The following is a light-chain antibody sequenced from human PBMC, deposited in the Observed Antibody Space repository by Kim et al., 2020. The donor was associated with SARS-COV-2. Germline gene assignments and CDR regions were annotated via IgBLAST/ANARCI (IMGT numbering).Light chain of an antibody. CDR1: QSVVAN. J-gene: IGKJ2*01. V-gene: IGKV3-15*01. Sequence: VSPGERATLSCRASQSVVANLAWYQQKPGQAPKLLIYGGSTRATGIPARFSGSGSGTEFTLTIRGLQSEDFAVYYCQQYNKWSGTFGQGTKLEI. CDR2: GGS. CDR3: QQYNKWSGT.